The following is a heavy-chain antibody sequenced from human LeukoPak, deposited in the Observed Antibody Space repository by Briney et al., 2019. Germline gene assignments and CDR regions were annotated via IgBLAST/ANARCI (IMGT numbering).Heavy chain of an antibody. J-gene: IGHJ4*02. D-gene: IGHD4-17*01. CDR3: ARGAYGDK. CDR1: GYTLTSYG. CDR2: ISTQSGNT. V-gene: IGHV1-18*01. Sequence: ASVKVSCKASGYTLTSYGINWIRQAPGQGLEWLGWISTQSGNTNYAQKVQDRLTLTTDRSTNTAYMELRSLRGDDTAVYYCARGAYGDKWGQGTLVTVSS.